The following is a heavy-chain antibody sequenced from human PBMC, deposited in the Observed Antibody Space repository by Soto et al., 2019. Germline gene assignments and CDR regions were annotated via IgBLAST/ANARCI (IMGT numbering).Heavy chain of an antibody. V-gene: IGHV3-7*03. D-gene: IGHD3-22*01. CDR1: GSTFSRYW. CDR3: ARDFPGLGYDDSSAYNGFDI. Sequence: EVQLVESGGGLVQPGGSLRLSCAASGSTFSRYWMSWVRQAPGKGLEWVANINQDGSEENYVDSVKGRFTISRDNAKNLLYLQMNSLRAEDTAVYSCARDFPGLGYDDSSAYNGFDIWGQGTMVTVSS. CDR2: INQDGSEE. J-gene: IGHJ3*02.